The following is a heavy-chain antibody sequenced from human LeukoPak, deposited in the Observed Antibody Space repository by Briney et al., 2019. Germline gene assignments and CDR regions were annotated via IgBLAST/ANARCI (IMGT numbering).Heavy chain of an antibody. V-gene: IGHV3-73*01. J-gene: IGHJ4*02. CDR3: TSQGVIDC. D-gene: IGHD3-16*01. CDR1: GFTFSGSD. CDR2: IRSKANSYAT. Sequence: GGSLRLSCAAPGFTFSGSDMHWVRQASGKGLEWVGRIRSKANSYATAYAASVKGRFTISRDDSKNTAYLQMNSLKTEDTAVYYCTSQGVIDCWGQGTLVTVSS.